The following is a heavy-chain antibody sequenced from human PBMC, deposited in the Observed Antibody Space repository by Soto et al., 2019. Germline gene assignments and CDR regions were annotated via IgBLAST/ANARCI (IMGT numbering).Heavy chain of an antibody. V-gene: IGHV3-43*01. CDR3: AKDMAYGGNSGPFDY. CDR2: IFRDGSNT. J-gene: IGHJ4*02. CDR1: GFTFDDYT. Sequence: EVQLVESGGVVVQPGGSLRLSCAASGFTFDDYTMHWVRQAPGKGLEWVSLIFRDGSNTHYADSVKGRFTISRDNRKNSLYLQMHRLRTEDTSLYYCAKDMAYGGNSGPFDYWGQGTLVTVSS. D-gene: IGHD4-17*01.